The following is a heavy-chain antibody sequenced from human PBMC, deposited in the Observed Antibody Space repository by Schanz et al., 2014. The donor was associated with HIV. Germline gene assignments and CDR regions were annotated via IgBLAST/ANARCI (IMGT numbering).Heavy chain of an antibody. J-gene: IGHJ6*02. D-gene: IGHD4-17*01. CDR2: ISYDGSYK. CDR1: GFTFSSYS. V-gene: IGHV3-30*03. Sequence: VQLVESGGGLVKPGGSLRLSCAASGFTFSSYSMNWVRQAPGKGLEWVALISYDGSYKYYADSVKGRFTISRDNSKNRLFLQMNSLRAEDRALYYCAREGPTVTPGYYYGMDVWGQGTTVTVSS. CDR3: AREGPTVTPGYYYGMDV.